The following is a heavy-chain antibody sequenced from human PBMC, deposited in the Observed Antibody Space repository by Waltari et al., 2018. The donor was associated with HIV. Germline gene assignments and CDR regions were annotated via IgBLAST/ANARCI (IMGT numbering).Heavy chain of an antibody. D-gene: IGHD5-18*01. CDR2: IYYSGST. CDR1: GGPPTRCGFY. J-gene: IGHJ6*02. CDR3: ARVRSPGYTYGFYFYYYGMDV. V-gene: IGHV4-31*03. Sequence: QVPLQESGPGLVKPSQTLSLTCTVSGGPPTRCGFYSRWIRQPPGQDLGWIGFIYYSGSTSYNPSLKSRVTISVDTSKNQFSLKLSSVTAADTAVYYCARVRSPGYTYGFYFYYYGMDVWGQGTTVTISS.